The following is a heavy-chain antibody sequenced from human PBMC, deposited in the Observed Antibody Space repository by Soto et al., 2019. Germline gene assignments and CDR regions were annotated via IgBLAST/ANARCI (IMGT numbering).Heavy chain of an antibody. CDR2: IYPGYSDT. J-gene: IGHJ4*02. CDR1: GYXSPSCS. D-gene: IGHD2-15*01. CDR3: ARSAGNTGRFSEY. V-gene: IGHV5-51*01. Sequence: EXLKSTCKCSGYXSPSCSSIWVRHMPGEGLEWMGAIYPGYSDTRYSPSFQGQVTMSADKSIITAYMKWSSLQPSDSDIYYWARSAGNTGRFSEYWGQATVGTVS.